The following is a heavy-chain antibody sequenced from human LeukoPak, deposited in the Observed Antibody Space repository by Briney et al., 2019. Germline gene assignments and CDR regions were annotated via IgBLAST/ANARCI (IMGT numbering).Heavy chain of an antibody. Sequence: SETLSLTCTVSGGSISSGGYYWSWIRQHPGKGLEWIGYIYYSGSTYYNPSLKSRVTISVDTSKNQFSLKLSSVTAADTAVYYCARGYGARFDYWGQGTLVTVSS. D-gene: IGHD4-17*01. J-gene: IGHJ4*02. CDR1: GGSISSGGYY. CDR2: IYYSGST. CDR3: ARGYGARFDY. V-gene: IGHV4-31*03.